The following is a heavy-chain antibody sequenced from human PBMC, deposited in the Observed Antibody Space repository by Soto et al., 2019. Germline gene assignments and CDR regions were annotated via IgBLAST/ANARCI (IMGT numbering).Heavy chain of an antibody. CDR3: ARGWGVVPFYYYMDV. D-gene: IGHD2-2*01. CDR1: GFTFSSYS. Sequence: GGSLRLSCAASGFTFSSYSMNWVRQAPGKGLEWVSYISSSSSTIYYADSVKGRFTISRDNAKNSLYLQMNSLRAEDTAVYYCARGWGVVPFYYYMDVWGKGTTVTVSS. J-gene: IGHJ6*03. V-gene: IGHV3-48*01. CDR2: ISSSSSTI.